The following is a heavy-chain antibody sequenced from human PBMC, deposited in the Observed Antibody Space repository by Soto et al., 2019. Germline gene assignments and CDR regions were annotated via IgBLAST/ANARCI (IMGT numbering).Heavy chain of an antibody. V-gene: IGHV1-69*01. CDR2: IIPIFGTA. J-gene: IGHJ4*02. CDR1: GGTFSSYA. D-gene: IGHD3-10*01. CDR3: ARDSDYYGSGSQQFDY. Sequence: QVQLVQSGAEVKKPGSSVKVSCKASGGTFSSYAISWVRQAPGQGLEWMGGIIPIFGTANYAQKFQGRVTITADESTSTDYMELSRLRAEDTAVYYCARDSDYYGSGSQQFDYWGQGTLVTVSS.